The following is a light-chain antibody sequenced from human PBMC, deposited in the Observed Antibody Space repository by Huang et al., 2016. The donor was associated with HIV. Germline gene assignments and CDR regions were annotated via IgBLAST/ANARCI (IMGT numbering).Light chain of an antibody. CDR3: MQRIAFPRT. CDR1: QDLLDRSDGNTY. V-gene: IGKV2-40*01. J-gene: IGKJ1*01. CDR2: PLF. Sequence: DIVMIQTPLSLPVTPGEPASISCRSTQDLLDRSDGNTYLDWYVQKPGQTPQLLIYPLFYRASGVPDRFSGSGSGTDFTLKISGVEAEDVGIYYCMQRIAFPRTFGQGTRVEIK.